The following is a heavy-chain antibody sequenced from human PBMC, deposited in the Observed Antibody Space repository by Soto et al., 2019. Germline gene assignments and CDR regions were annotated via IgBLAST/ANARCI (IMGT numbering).Heavy chain of an antibody. J-gene: IGHJ6*02. D-gene: IGHD2-2*01. CDR1: GYSFTSYW. Sequence: PGEPLKISCKGSGYSFTSYWIGWVRQMPGKGLEWLGIIYPGDSNTRYSPSFQGQVTISADKSISTAYLQWSSLKASDTAMYYCARHSYCSSTSCYSYYYYGMDVWGQGTTVTV. V-gene: IGHV5-51*01. CDR3: ARHSYCSSTSCYSYYYYGMDV. CDR2: IYPGDSNT.